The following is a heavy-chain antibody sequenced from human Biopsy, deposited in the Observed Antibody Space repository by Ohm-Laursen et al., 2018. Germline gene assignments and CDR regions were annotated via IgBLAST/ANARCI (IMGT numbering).Heavy chain of an antibody. CDR3: ARADMVTTIVDY. J-gene: IGHJ4*02. D-gene: IGHD5-12*01. CDR2: IYHTGST. V-gene: IGHV4-31*03. CDR1: GDSISSGGNY. Sequence: SQTLSLTCTVSGDSISSGGNYWSWIRQFPGKGLEWIAYIYHTGSTYYNPSLKSRLSIAIDTSKNQFSASLRSVTAADTVVYYCARADMVTTIVDYWGQGTLVTVSS.